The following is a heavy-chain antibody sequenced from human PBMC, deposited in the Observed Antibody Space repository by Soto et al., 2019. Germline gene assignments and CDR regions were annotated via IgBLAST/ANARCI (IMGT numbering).Heavy chain of an antibody. CDR3: AKGAVSYSSSWYGDWFDP. CDR1: GFTFSSYA. CDR2: ISGSGGST. J-gene: IGHJ5*02. Sequence: EVQLLESGGGLVQPGGSLRLSCAASGFTFSSYAMSWVHQAPGKGLEWVSAISGSGGSTYYADSVKGRFTISRDNSKNTLYLQMNSLRAEDTAVYYCAKGAVSYSSSWYGDWFDPWGQGTLVTVSS. D-gene: IGHD6-13*01. V-gene: IGHV3-23*01.